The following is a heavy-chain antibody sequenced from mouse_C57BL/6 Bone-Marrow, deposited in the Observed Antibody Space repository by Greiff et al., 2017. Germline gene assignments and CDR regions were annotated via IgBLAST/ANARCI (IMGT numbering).Heavy chain of an antibody. CDR3: ARKAFYYGSSYAMDY. V-gene: IGHV1-52*01. CDR1: GYTFTSYW. J-gene: IGHJ4*01. CDR2: IDPSDSET. Sequence: VQLQQPGAELVRPGSSVKLSCKASGYTFTSYWMHWVKQRPIQGLEWIGNIDPSDSETHYNQKFKDKATLTVDKSSSTAYMQLSSLTSEDSAVYYCARKAFYYGSSYAMDYWGQGTSVTVSS. D-gene: IGHD1-1*01.